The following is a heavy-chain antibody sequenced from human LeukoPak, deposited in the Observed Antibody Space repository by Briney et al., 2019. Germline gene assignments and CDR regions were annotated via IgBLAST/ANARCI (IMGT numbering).Heavy chain of an antibody. CDR1: GYTFTGYY. V-gene: IGHV1-2*02. CDR2: INPNSGGT. J-gene: IGHJ4*02. CDR3: ARDLLTAAGGGY. D-gene: IGHD6-13*01. Sequence: GASVKVSCKASGYTFTGYYMHWVRQAPGQGLEWMGWINPNSGGTNYAQKFQGRVTMTRDTSISTAHMELSRLRSDDTAVYYCARDLLTAAGGGYWGQGTLVTVSS.